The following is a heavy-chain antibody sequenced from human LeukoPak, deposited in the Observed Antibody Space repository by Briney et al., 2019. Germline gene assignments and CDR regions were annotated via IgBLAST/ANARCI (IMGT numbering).Heavy chain of an antibody. CDR2: ISDSGGHT. J-gene: IGHJ4*02. CDR3: AKVRMGGGYLDY. Sequence: PGGSLRLSCAVSGFTFSTYAMNWVRQAPGKGLEWVSAISDSGGHTYYADSVEGRFTISRDNSKNKLYLQMNSLGAEDTAVYFCAKVRMGGGYLDYWGQGTLVTVSS. D-gene: IGHD2-15*01. V-gene: IGHV3-23*01. CDR1: GFTFSTYA.